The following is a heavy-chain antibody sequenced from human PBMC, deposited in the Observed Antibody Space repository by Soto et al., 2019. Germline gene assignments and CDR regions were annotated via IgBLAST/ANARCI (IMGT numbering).Heavy chain of an antibody. CDR1: GYTFTGYY. D-gene: IGHD3-3*01. V-gene: IGHV1-2*02. J-gene: IGHJ3*02. CDR3: ATDWYYDFWSGYYPYAFDI. Sequence: ASVKVSFKASGYTFTGYYMHWVRQAPGQGLEWMGWINPNSGGTNYAQKFQGRVTMTRDTSISTAYMELSRLRSDDTAVYYCATDWYYDFWSGYYPYAFDIWGQGTMVTV. CDR2: INPNSGGT.